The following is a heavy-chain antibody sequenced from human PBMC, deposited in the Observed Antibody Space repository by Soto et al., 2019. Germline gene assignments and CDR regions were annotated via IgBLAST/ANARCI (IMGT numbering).Heavy chain of an antibody. CDR2: LSWNSGFS. CDR1: GFSFDDYT. Sequence: GGSLRLSCGGSGFSFDDYTMHWVRQAPGKGPEWVASLSWNSGFSGYADSVKGRFTISRDNARSSVHLQMNNLRTEDTALYYCAKGRGTIVVTDAYDIWGQGTMVTVSS. V-gene: IGHV3-9*01. CDR3: AKGRGTIVVTDAYDI. J-gene: IGHJ3*02. D-gene: IGHD3-22*01.